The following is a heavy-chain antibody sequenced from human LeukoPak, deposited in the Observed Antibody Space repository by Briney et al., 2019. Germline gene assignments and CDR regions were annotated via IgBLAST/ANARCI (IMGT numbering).Heavy chain of an antibody. CDR3: ARDLAMVRGVKGWFDP. CDR1: GGSISSYY. Sequence: PSETLSLTCTVSGGSISSYYWSWIRQPPGKGLEWIARIYTSGSTNYNPSLKSRVTMSVDTSKNQFSLKLSSVTAADTAVYYCARDLAMVRGVKGWFDPWGQGTLVTVSS. J-gene: IGHJ5*02. CDR2: IYTSGST. D-gene: IGHD3-10*01. V-gene: IGHV4-4*07.